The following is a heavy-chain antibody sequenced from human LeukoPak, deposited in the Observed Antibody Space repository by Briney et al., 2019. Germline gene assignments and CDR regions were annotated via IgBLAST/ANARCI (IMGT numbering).Heavy chain of an antibody. D-gene: IGHD5-18*01. J-gene: IGHJ4*02. CDR2: IYYSGST. Sequence: SETLSLTCTVSGGSISSSSYYWGWIRQPPGKGLEWIGSIYYSGSTYYNPSLKSRVTISVDTSKNQFSLKLSSVTAADTAVYYCARDPLDTAMVTREDYWGQGTLVTVSS. CDR1: GGSISSSSYY. CDR3: ARDPLDTAMVTREDY. V-gene: IGHV4-39*07.